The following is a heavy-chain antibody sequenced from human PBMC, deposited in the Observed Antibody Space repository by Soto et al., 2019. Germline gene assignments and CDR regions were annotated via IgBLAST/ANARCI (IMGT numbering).Heavy chain of an antibody. V-gene: IGHV4-59*01. Sequence: QVQLQESGPGLVKPSETLSLTCSVSGCSISSYYWSWIRQPPGKGLEWIGYIYYSGSTNYIPSLKSRVTISLDTSKNQFSLILSSVTAADTAVYYCARDRTTPYYYYGMDVWGQGTTVTVSS. CDR3: ARDRTTPYYYYGMDV. CDR2: IYYSGST. CDR1: GCSISSYY. J-gene: IGHJ6*02.